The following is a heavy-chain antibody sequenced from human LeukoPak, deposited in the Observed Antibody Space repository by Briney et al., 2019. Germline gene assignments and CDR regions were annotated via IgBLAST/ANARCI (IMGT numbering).Heavy chain of an antibody. CDR3: AELGITMIGGV. CDR2: ISSSSSYI. V-gene: IGHV3-21*01. CDR1: GFTFSSYS. D-gene: IGHD3-10*02. Sequence: KAGGSLRLSCAASGFTFSSYSMNWVRQAPGKGLEWVSSISSSSSYIYYADSVKGRFTIFRDNAKNSLYLQMNSLRAEDTAVYYCAELGITMIGGVWGKGTTVTISS. J-gene: IGHJ6*04.